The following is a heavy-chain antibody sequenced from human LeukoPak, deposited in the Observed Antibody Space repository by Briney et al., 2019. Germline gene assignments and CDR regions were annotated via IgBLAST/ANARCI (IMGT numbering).Heavy chain of an antibody. J-gene: IGHJ4*02. V-gene: IGHV1-18*01. CDR2: ISAYNGNT. CDR1: GYTFTSYG. CDR3: ARDDFGCSSSWYRFDY. D-gene: IGHD6-13*01. Sequence: ASVKVSCKASGYTFTSYGISWVRQAPGQGLEWMGWISAYNGNTNYAQKLQGRVTMTTDTSTSTAYMELRSLRSDDTAVYYCARDDFGCSSSWYRFDYWGQGTLVTVSS.